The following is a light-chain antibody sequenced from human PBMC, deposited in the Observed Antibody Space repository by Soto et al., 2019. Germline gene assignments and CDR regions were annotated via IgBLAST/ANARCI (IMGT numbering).Light chain of an antibody. V-gene: IGLV7-43*01. CDR3: LLYYNGAVV. CDR2: STS. J-gene: IGLJ2*01. Sequence: QAVVTQEPSLTVSPGGTVTLTCASSTGAVTRGYYPNWFQQKPGQAPRALIYSTSDKYSWTPARFSGSLLGGKAALTLSGVRPEDEGEYYCLLYYNGAVVFGGGTQLTVL. CDR1: TGAVTRGYY.